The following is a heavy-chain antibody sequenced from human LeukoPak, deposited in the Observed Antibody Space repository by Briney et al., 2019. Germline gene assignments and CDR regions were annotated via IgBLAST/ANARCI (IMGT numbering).Heavy chain of an antibody. Sequence: GASVKVSCKASGYTFTSYDINWVGQATGQGLEWMGWMNPNSGNTGYAQKFQGRVTMTRNTSISTAYMELSSLRSEDTAVYYCARTRPLRFLEWSRSYYFDYWGQGTLVTVSS. CDR1: GYTFTSYD. CDR3: ARTRPLRFLEWSRSYYFDY. CDR2: MNPNSGNT. D-gene: IGHD3-3*01. V-gene: IGHV1-8*01. J-gene: IGHJ4*02.